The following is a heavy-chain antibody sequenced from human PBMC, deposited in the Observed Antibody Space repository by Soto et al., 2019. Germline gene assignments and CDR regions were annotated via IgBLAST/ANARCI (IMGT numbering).Heavy chain of an antibody. Sequence: GESLKISCNGSGYNFANYWIGWVRQMPGKGLEWMGMIFPGDSDTKNSPSPQGQITMSVDKSDSSAYLQWRSLKASDTAMYYCAAGYTTGPDAFDIWGQGTMVTVSS. D-gene: IGHD6-13*01. J-gene: IGHJ3*02. CDR3: AAGYTTGPDAFDI. CDR1: GYNFANYW. V-gene: IGHV5-51*01. CDR2: IFPGDSDT.